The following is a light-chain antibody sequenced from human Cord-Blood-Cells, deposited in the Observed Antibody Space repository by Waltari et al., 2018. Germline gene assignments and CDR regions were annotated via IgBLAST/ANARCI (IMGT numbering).Light chain of an antibody. J-gene: IGLJ3*02. V-gene: IGLV1-44*01. Sequence: QSVLTQPPSASGTPGQRVTIPCSGSSSNLGSNTVTWYQQLPGTAPKLLIYSNNQRPSRVPDRFSGSKSGTSASLAISGLQSEDEADYYCAAWDDSLNGPVFGGGTKLTVL. CDR2: SNN. CDR1: SSNLGSNT. CDR3: AAWDDSLNGPV.